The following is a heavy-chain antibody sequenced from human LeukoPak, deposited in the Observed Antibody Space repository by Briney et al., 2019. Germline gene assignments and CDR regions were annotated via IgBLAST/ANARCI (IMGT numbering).Heavy chain of an antibody. V-gene: IGHV4-4*09. J-gene: IGHJ5*02. D-gene: IGHD3-9*01. CDR1: GGSISSYY. Sequence: SETLSLTCTVSGGSISSYYWSWIRQPPGKGLEWIGYIYTSGSTNYNPSLKSRVTISVDTSKNQFSLKLSSVTAADTAAYYCARRYFDWFGFDPWGQGTLVTVSS. CDR3: ARRYFDWFGFDP. CDR2: IYTSGST.